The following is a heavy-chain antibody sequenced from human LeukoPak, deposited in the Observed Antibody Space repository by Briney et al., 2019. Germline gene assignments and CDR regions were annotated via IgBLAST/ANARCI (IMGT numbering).Heavy chain of an antibody. J-gene: IGHJ4*02. V-gene: IGHV3-7*01. CDR3: ARGARDSWWPSVTTAGSNDY. CDR2: IKQDGSEK. CDR1: GFTFSRYW. D-gene: IGHD2-15*01. Sequence: GGSLRLSCAASGFTFSRYWMSWVRQAPGKGLEWVANIKQDGSEKYYVDSVKGRFTISRDNAKNSLYLQMNSLRAEDTAMYYCARGARDSWWPSVTTAGSNDYWGQGTLVTVSS.